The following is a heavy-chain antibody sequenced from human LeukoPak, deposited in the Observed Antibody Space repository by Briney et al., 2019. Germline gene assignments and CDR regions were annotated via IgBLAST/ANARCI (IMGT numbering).Heavy chain of an antibody. Sequence: GGSLRLSCTASGFTFSTYAMSWVRQAPGKGLEWVSAISATSGSIYYADSVKGRFTISRDNSKNTLYLQMNSLRAEDTAVYYCAKDLLLWSGYPRPFDYWGPGTLVTVSS. V-gene: IGHV3-23*01. D-gene: IGHD3-3*01. CDR3: AKDLLLWSGYPRPFDY. J-gene: IGHJ4*02. CDR2: ISATSGSI. CDR1: GFTFSTYA.